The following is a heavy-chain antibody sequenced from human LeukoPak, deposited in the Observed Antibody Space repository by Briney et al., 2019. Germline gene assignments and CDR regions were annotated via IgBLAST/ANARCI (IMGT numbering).Heavy chain of an antibody. J-gene: IGHJ4*02. CDR2: INHSGST. V-gene: IGHV4-34*01. CDR3: ARGPLYYDILTGQFSSWYFDY. D-gene: IGHD3-9*01. Sequence: PSETLCLTCAVYGGSFSGYYWSWIRQPPGKGLEWIGEINHSGSTNYNPSLKSRVTISVDTSKNQFSLKLSSVTAADTAVYYCARGPLYYDILTGQFSSWYFDYWGQGTLVTVSS. CDR1: GGSFSGYY.